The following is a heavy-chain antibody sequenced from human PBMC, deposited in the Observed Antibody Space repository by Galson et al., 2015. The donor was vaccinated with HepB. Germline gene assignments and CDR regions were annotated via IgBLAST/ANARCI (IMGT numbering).Heavy chain of an antibody. CDR2: IKQDGSEK. CDR3: ARGQYTSSWYGGNQEYGMGV. V-gene: IGHV3-7*01. J-gene: IGHJ6*02. Sequence: SLRLSCAASGFSFSNYWMSWVRQAPGKGQEWVANIKQDGSEKYYVDSVKGRFTISRDNSKNTLYLQMNSLRAEDTAVYYCARGQYTSSWYGGNQEYGMGVWGHGTTVTVSS. D-gene: IGHD6-13*01. CDR1: GFSFSNYW.